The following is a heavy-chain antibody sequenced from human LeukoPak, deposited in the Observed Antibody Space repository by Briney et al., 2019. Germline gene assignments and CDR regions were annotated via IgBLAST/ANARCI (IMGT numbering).Heavy chain of an antibody. J-gene: IGHJ4*02. Sequence: GGSLRLSCAASSFTFSNAWMNWVRQAPGKGLEWVSSISSSSSYIYYADSVKGRFTISRDNSKNMLYLQMNSLRAEDTAVYYCAKESGALGAPLYDYWGRGILVTASS. CDR3: AKESGALGAPLYDY. CDR1: SFTFSNAW. V-gene: IGHV3-21*04. D-gene: IGHD4/OR15-4a*01. CDR2: ISSSSSYI.